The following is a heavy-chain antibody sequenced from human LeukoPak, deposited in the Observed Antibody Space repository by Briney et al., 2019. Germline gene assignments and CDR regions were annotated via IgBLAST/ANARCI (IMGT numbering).Heavy chain of an antibody. J-gene: IGHJ2*01. Sequence: ASETLSLTCSVSGGFISGYYWTWIRQPPGKRLEWLGYIYSTGSTNYNPSLKSRIAISVDTSKNQFYLKLSSVTAADTAVYYCARLELSSGYSYWYFDLWGRGTLVTVSS. CDR1: GGFISGYY. CDR2: IYSTGST. D-gene: IGHD3-22*01. CDR3: ARLELSSGYSYWYFDL. V-gene: IGHV4-59*08.